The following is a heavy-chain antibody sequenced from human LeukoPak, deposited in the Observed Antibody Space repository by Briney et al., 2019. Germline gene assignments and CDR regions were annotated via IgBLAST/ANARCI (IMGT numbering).Heavy chain of an antibody. CDR2: ISWDGGNT. Sequence: GGSLRLSCAASGFNFDDYAMHWVRHAPGKGLEWVSVISWDGGNTYYADSVRGRFTISRHNSKNSLYLQMNSLRTDDTAFYYCARRESSGWFFDYWGQGTLATVSS. D-gene: IGHD6-19*01. J-gene: IGHJ4*02. CDR3: ARRESSGWFFDY. V-gene: IGHV3-43*01. CDR1: GFNFDDYA.